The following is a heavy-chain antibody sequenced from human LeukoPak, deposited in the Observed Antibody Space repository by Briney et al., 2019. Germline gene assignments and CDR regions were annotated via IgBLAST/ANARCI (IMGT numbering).Heavy chain of an antibody. CDR2: INPNSGGT. Sequence: ASVKVSCRASGYTFTGYYMHWVRQAPGQGLEWMGRINPNSGGTNYAQKFQGRVTMTRDASISTAYMELSRLRSDDTAVYYCARGPITMIVVALGAFDIWGQGTMVTVSS. CDR3: ARGPITMIVVALGAFDI. D-gene: IGHD3-22*01. CDR1: GYTFTGYY. V-gene: IGHV1-2*06. J-gene: IGHJ3*02.